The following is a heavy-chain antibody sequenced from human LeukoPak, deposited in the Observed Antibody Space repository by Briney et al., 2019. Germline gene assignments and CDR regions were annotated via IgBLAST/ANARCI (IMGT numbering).Heavy chain of an antibody. V-gene: IGHV4-59*01. CDR2: IYYSGST. CDR3: ARSQSSGWYSSDF. D-gene: IGHD6-19*01. CDR1: GASISSYH. J-gene: IGHJ4*02. Sequence: PSETLSLTCTVSGASISSYHWSWIRQPPGKGLEWIGYIYYSGSTNYNPSLKGRVTISVDTSKNQFSLKLSSVIAADTAVYYCARSQSSGWYSSDFWGQGTLVTVSS.